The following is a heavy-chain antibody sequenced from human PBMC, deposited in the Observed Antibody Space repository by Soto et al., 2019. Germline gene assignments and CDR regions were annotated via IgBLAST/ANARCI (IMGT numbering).Heavy chain of an antibody. J-gene: IGHJ6*02. D-gene: IGHD6-6*01. Sequence: QVQLVESGGGVVQPGRSLRLSCAASGFTFSSYGMHWVRQAPGKGLEWVAVIWYDGSNKYYADSVKGRFTISRDNSKNTLYLQMNSLRAEDTAVYYCARDGRSSARTDYYYYYGMDVWGQGTTVTVSS. CDR2: IWYDGSNK. CDR3: ARDGRSSARTDYYYYYGMDV. CDR1: GFTFSSYG. V-gene: IGHV3-33*01.